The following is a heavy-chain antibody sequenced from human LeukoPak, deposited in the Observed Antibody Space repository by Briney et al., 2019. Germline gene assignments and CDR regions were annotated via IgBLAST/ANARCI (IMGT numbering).Heavy chain of an antibody. CDR2: INHSGST. CDR3: ARDDNSGYSDDAFDI. Sequence: SETLSLTCAVYGGSFSGYYWSWIRQPPGKGLEWIGEINHSGSTNCNPSLKSRVTISVDTSKNQFSLKLSSVTAADTAVYFCARDDNSGYSDDAFDIWGQGTLVTVSS. CDR1: GGSFSGYY. D-gene: IGHD5-12*01. J-gene: IGHJ3*02. V-gene: IGHV4-34*01.